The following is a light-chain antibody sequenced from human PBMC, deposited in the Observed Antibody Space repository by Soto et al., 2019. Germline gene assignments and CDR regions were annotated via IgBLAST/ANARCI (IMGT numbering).Light chain of an antibody. V-gene: IGKV1-33*01. CDR2: DAS. Sequence: GGRVTITCQASQDVKNYLNWYQQKPGKAPKLLIYDASNLERGVPSRFSGSGTGTEYTFTISSLQAEDNGTYYCQQYENLLLTFGGGTKV. J-gene: IGKJ4*01. CDR3: QQYENLLLT. CDR1: QDVKNY.